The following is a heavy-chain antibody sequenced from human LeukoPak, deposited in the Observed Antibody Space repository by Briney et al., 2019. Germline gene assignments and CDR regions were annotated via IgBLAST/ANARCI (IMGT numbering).Heavy chain of an antibody. Sequence: GGSLRLSCAASGFTFSYYAMSWVRRAPGKGLEWVSAISTGGGSTYYAASVEGRFTISRDNSKNTLYLQMNSLRAEDTAVYYCAKDLRPVIAAADVGDAFDVWGQGTMVAVSS. CDR3: AKDLRPVIAAADVGDAFDV. CDR2: ISTGGGST. J-gene: IGHJ3*01. D-gene: IGHD6-13*01. V-gene: IGHV3-23*01. CDR1: GFTFSYYA.